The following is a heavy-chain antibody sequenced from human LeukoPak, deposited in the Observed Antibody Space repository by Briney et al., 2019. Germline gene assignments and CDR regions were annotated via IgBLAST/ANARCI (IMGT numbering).Heavy chain of an antibody. CDR3: ARDPLEAAMAPYYYYYMDV. J-gene: IGHJ6*03. CDR2: IIPIFGTA. V-gene: IGHV1-69*05. Sequence: SVKVSCKASGGTFSSYAISWVRQAPGQGLEWMGGIIPIFGTANYAQKFQGRVTITTDESTSTAYMELSSLRSEDTAVYYCARDPLEAAMAPYYYYYMDVWGKGTTVAVSS. CDR1: GGTFSSYA. D-gene: IGHD5-18*01.